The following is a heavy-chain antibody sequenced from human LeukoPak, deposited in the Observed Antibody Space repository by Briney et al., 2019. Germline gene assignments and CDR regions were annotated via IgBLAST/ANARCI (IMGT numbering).Heavy chain of an antibody. D-gene: IGHD4-17*01. CDR2: ISAHNGNT. V-gene: IGHV1-18*04. CDR1: GYTFTNYG. Sequence: GASVKVSCKASGYTFTNYGVTWVRQAPGQGLQWMGWISAHNGNTNYAQKFQGRISMTIDTSTTTAYMELRSLRSDDTAIYYCARVRSYGDYSDCWGQGTLVTVSS. J-gene: IGHJ4*02. CDR3: ARVRSYGDYSDC.